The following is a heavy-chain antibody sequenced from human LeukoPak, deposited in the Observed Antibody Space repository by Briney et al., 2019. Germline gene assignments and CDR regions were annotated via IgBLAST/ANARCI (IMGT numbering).Heavy chain of an antibody. D-gene: IGHD5-24*01. CDR3: AREGGYNDAFDI. CDR2: IYYSGST. CDR1: GGSISSYY. J-gene: IGHJ3*02. Sequence: PSETLSLTCTVSGGSISSYYWSWIRQPPGKGLEWIGYIYYSGSTNYNPSLKSRVTISVDTSKNQFSLKLSSVTAADTAVYYCAREGGYNDAFDIWGQGTMVTVSS. V-gene: IGHV4-59*01.